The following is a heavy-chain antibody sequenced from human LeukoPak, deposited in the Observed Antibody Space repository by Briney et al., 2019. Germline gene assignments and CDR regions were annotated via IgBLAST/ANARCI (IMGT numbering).Heavy chain of an antibody. J-gene: IGHJ6*02. CDR2: MNPNSGNT. V-gene: IGHV1-8*01. Sequence: ASVTVSCTASGYTFTSYDINWVRQATGQGLEWMGWMNPNSGNTGYAQKFQGRVTMTRNTSISTAYMELSSLRSEDTAVYYCARGKYYGSGSPYYYYGMDVWGQGTTVTVSS. CDR3: ARGKYYGSGSPYYYYGMDV. CDR1: GYTFTSYD. D-gene: IGHD3-10*01.